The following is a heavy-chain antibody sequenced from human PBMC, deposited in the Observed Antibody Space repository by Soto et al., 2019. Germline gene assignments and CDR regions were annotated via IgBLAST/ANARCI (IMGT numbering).Heavy chain of an antibody. D-gene: IGHD6-19*01. CDR2: IRTRANYYAT. J-gene: IGHJ5*02. V-gene: IGHV3-73*02. CDR3: RRLEGWFDP. CDR1: GFTFSVSA. Sequence: EVQLVESGGGLVQPGESLKLSCAASGFTFSVSAVHWVRQSPDKGLEWVGRIRTRANYYATTYAASVTGRFTISRDDSKNTAYLQMNSLKTEDTAVYYCRRLEGWFDPWGQGTLVTVSS.